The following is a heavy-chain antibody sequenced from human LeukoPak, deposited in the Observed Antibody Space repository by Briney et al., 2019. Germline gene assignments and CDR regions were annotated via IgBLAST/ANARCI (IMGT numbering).Heavy chain of an antibody. Sequence: SETLSLTCTVSGGSISSSSYYWGWIRQPPGKGLEWVGSIYYSGSTYYNPSLKSRVTISVDTSKNQFSLKLSSVTAADTAVYYCARHSTTTAALYAFDIWGQGTMVTVSS. CDR2: IYYSGST. V-gene: IGHV4-39*01. D-gene: IGHD6-13*01. J-gene: IGHJ3*02. CDR3: ARHSTTTAALYAFDI. CDR1: GGSISSSSYY.